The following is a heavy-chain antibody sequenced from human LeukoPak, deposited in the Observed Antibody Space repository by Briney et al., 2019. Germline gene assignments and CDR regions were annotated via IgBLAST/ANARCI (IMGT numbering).Heavy chain of an antibody. CDR1: GYTFTSYD. Sequence: ASVKVSCKASGYTFTSYDINWVRQATGQGLEWMGWMNPNSGNTGYAQKFQSRVTMTRNTSISTAYMELSSLRSEDTAVYYCARGDMAWFGELSSMDVWGQGTTVTVSS. D-gene: IGHD3-10*01. CDR3: ARGDMAWFGELSSMDV. CDR2: MNPNSGNT. J-gene: IGHJ6*02. V-gene: IGHV1-8*01.